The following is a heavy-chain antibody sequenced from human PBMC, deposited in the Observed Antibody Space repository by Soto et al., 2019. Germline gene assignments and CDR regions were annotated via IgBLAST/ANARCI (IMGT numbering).Heavy chain of an antibody. Sequence: QVQLQQWSAGLLKPSETLSLTCAVYGGSFSGYYWSWIRQPPGKGLEWIGEINHSGSTNYNPSLKSRVTISVDTSKNQFSLKLSSVTAADTAVYYCARSRLVSGGNGAGFDYWGQGTLVTVSS. CDR2: INHSGST. J-gene: IGHJ4*02. CDR1: GGSFSGYY. V-gene: IGHV4-34*01. CDR3: ARSRLVSGGNGAGFDY. D-gene: IGHD2-15*01.